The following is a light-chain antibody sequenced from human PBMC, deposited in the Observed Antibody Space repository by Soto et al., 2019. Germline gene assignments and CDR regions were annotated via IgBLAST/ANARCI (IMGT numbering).Light chain of an antibody. CDR1: SSNIGSNT. CDR3: AAWDDSLNAYV. CDR2: SNN. Sequence: QSVLTQPPSASGTPGQRVTISCSGGSSNIGSNTVNWYQQLPGTAPNLLIYSNNQRPSGVPDRFSGSKSGTSASLAISGLQSEDEADYYCAAWDDSLNAYVFGTGTKVTVL. J-gene: IGLJ1*01. V-gene: IGLV1-44*01.